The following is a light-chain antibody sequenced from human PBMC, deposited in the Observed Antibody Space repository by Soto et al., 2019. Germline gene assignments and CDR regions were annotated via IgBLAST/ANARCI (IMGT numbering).Light chain of an antibody. CDR2: DVT. CDR1: SSDVGGYNY. CDR3: SSYTTISTYV. Sequence: QSVLTQPASVPGSPGQSIAISCTGTSSDVGGYNYVSWYQQHPDKAPKLILYDVTNRPSGVSNRFSGSKSGNTASLTISGLQAEDEADYYCSSYTTISTYVFGTGTKVTVL. V-gene: IGLV2-14*01. J-gene: IGLJ1*01.